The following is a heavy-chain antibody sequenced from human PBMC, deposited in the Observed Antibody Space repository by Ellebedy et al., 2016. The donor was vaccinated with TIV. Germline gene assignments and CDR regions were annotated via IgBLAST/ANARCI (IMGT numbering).Heavy chain of an antibody. V-gene: IGHV3-30-3*01. CDR1: GFTFRSYW. CDR3: ARDSVTFSSSWYCFDY. CDR2: ISYDGSNK. D-gene: IGHD6-13*01. Sequence: PGGSLRLSCAASGFTFRSYWMSWVRQAPGKGLEWVAIISYDGSNKYYADSVRGRFTISRDNSKNTLYLQMNSLRADDTAVYYCARDSVTFSSSWYCFDYWGPGTLVTVSS. J-gene: IGHJ4*02.